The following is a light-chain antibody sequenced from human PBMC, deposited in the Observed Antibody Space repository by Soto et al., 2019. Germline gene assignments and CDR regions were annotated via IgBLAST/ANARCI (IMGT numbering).Light chain of an antibody. CDR3: RSYARNWDIL. Sequence: QSALTQPPSASGYPGQSVAISCTGTSRDVGGYSYVSGYQQHPGKAPKLMTYEVSKRPSGGPERFSGSKSGNTASLTVSVLQAEDEADYYCRSYARNWDILFSGGTKVAVL. CDR2: EVS. J-gene: IGLJ3*02. V-gene: IGLV2-8*01. CDR1: SRDVGGYSY.